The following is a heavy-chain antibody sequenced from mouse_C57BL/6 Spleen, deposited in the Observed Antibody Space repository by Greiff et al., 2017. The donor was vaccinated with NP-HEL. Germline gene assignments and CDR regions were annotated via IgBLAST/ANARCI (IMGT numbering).Heavy chain of an antibody. CDR3: ARYGGIYYGNFTGFDY. V-gene: IGHV1-66*01. D-gene: IGHD2-1*01. Sequence: QVQLQQSGPELVKPGASVKISCKASGYSFTSYYIHWVKQRPGQGLEWIGWIYPGSGNTKYNEKFKGKATLTADTSSSTAYMQLSSLTSEDSAVYYCARYGGIYYGNFTGFDYWGQGTTLTVSS. J-gene: IGHJ2*01. CDR1: GYSFTSYY. CDR2: IYPGSGNT.